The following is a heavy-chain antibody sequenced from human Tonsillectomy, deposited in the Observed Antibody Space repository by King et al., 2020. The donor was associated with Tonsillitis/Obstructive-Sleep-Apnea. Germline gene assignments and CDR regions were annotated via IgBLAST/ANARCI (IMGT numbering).Heavy chain of an antibody. V-gene: IGHV4-34*01. CDR1: GGSFSGYY. CDR3: ARGEGYSYGYWYFDL. J-gene: IGHJ2*01. CDR2: INHSGST. D-gene: IGHD5-18*01. Sequence: VQLPQWGAGLLKPSETLSLTCAVYGGSFSGYYWSWIRQPPGKGLEWIGEINHSGSTNYNPSLKSRVTISVDTSKSQFSLKLSSVTAADTAVYYCARGEGYSYGYWYFDLWGRGTLVTVSS.